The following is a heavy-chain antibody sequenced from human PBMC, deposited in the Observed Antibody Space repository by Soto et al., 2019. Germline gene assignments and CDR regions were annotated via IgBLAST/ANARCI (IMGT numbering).Heavy chain of an antibody. CDR3: ARLAMATRRGYYGMDV. Sequence: EVQLVQSGAEVKKPGESLRISCKGSGYSFTSYWISWVRQMPGKGLEWKGRIDPSDSYTNYSPSFQGHVTLSADKSISTAYRQWSSLKASDTAMYYCARLAMATRRGYYGMDVWGQGTTVTVSS. J-gene: IGHJ6*02. CDR2: IDPSDSYT. D-gene: IGHD5-12*01. CDR1: GYSFTSYW. V-gene: IGHV5-10-1*01.